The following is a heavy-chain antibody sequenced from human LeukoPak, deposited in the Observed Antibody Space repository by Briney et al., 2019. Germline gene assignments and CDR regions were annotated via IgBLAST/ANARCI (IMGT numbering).Heavy chain of an antibody. D-gene: IGHD2-2*01. CDR1: GGSISSYY. J-gene: IGHJ4*01. CDR3: ARVAQPAAIRYFDY. CDR2: IYYSGST. V-gene: IGHV4-59*01. Sequence: RASETLSLTCTVSGGSISSYYWSWIRQPPGKGLEWIGYIYYSGSTNYNPSLKSRVTISVDTSKNQFSLKLSSVTAADTAVYYCARVAQPAAIRYFDYWGHGTLVTVSS.